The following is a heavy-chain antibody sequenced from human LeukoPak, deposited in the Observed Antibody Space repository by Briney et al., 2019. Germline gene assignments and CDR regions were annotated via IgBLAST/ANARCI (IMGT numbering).Heavy chain of an antibody. CDR2: ISGSGGST. V-gene: IGHV3-23*01. CDR1: GFTFSSYA. D-gene: IGHD6-13*01. Sequence: PGGSQRLSCAASGFTFSSYAMSWVRQAPGKGLEWVSAISGSGGSTYYADSVKGRFTISRDNSKNTLYLQMNSLRAEDTAVYYCAGTTGYSSSWYYFDYWGQGTLVTVSS. CDR3: AGTTGYSSSWYYFDY. J-gene: IGHJ4*02.